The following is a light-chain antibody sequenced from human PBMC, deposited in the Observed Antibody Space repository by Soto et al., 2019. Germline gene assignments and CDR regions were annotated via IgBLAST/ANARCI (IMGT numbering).Light chain of an antibody. Sequence: QAVVTQPPSVSGAPGQRVTISFTGTRSNIGAGFDVHWYQQLPGTAPTPLIYDNNNRPSGVPDRFAGSKSGTSASLAITGLQAEDEADYYCQSYDGSLSGPVVFGGGTKLPVL. J-gene: IGLJ2*01. CDR3: QSYDGSLSGPVV. CDR2: DNN. V-gene: IGLV1-40*01. CDR1: RSNIGAGFD.